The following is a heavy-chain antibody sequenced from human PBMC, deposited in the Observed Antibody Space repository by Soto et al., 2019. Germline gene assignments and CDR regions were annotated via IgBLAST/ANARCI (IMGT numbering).Heavy chain of an antibody. Sequence: PSETLSLTCTVSGGSISSYYWSWIRQPPGKGLEWIGYIYYSGSTNYNPSLKSRVTISVDTSKNQFSLKLSSVTAADTAVYYCARDLLGYFFSTSAYAYYYGMDVWGQGTTVTVSS. J-gene: IGHJ6*02. CDR2: IYYSGST. CDR1: GGSISSYY. CDR3: ARDLLGYFFSTSAYAYYYGMDV. D-gene: IGHD2-2*01. V-gene: IGHV4-59*01.